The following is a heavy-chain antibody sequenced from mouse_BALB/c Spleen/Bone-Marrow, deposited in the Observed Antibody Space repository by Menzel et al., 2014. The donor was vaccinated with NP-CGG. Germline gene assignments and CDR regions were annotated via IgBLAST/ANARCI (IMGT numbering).Heavy chain of an antibody. CDR2: ISSGGST. Sequence: DVMLVESGGGLVKPGGSLKLSCAASGFTFSSYAVSWVRQTPEKRLEWVASISSGGSTYYPDSVKGRFTISRDNARNILYLQMCSLRSEDTAMYYCASLYFYGSSYYTMDYWGQGTPVTVSS. D-gene: IGHD1-1*01. CDR3: ASLYFYGSSYYTMDY. V-gene: IGHV5-6-5*01. J-gene: IGHJ4*01. CDR1: GFTFSSYA.